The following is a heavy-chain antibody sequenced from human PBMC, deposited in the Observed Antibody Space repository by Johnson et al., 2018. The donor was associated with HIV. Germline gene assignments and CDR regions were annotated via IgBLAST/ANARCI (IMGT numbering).Heavy chain of an antibody. CDR1: GFTFSSYW. CDR3: ARDGYRSGWYGNDAFDI. D-gene: IGHD6-19*01. V-gene: IGHV3-7*01. CDR2: IKQDGSEK. J-gene: IGHJ3*02. Sequence: VQLVESGGGLVQPGGSLRLSCAASGFTFSSYWMSWVRQAPGKGLEWVANIKQDGSEKYYVDSVKGRFTISRDNAKNSLYLQMNSLRAEDTAVYYCARDGYRSGWYGNDAFDIWGQGTMVTVSS.